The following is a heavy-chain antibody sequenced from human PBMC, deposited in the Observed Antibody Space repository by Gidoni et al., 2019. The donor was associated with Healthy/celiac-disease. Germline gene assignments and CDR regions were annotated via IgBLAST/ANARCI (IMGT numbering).Heavy chain of an antibody. D-gene: IGHD5-18*01. Sequence: EVQLLESGGGLVQPGGSLRLSCAASGFTFSRYALSWVRQAPGKGLEWVSAISGSGGSTYYADSVKGRFTISRDNSKNTLYLQMNSLRAEDTAVYYCAKNVDTAMVSYYYYYYGMDVWGQGTTVTVSS. V-gene: IGHV3-23*01. CDR3: AKNVDTAMVSYYYYYYGMDV. J-gene: IGHJ6*02. CDR1: GFTFSRYA. CDR2: ISGSGGST.